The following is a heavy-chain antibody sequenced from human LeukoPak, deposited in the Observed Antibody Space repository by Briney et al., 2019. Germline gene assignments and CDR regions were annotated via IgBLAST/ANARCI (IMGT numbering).Heavy chain of an antibody. J-gene: IGHJ4*02. D-gene: IGHD5-18*01. CDR3: ARDLRGYSYGCHY. CDR1: GGSISSGGYY. Sequence: SETLSLTCTVSGGSISSGGYYWSWIRQHPGKGLEWIGYIYYSGSTHYNPSLKSRVTISVDTSKNQFSLKLSSVTAADTAVYYCARDLRGYSYGCHYWGQGTLVTVSS. V-gene: IGHV4-31*03. CDR2: IYYSGST.